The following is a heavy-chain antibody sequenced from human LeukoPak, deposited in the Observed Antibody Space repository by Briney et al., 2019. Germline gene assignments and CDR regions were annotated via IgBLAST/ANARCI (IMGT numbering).Heavy chain of an antibody. V-gene: IGHV3-23*01. CDR3: AKATTISAAGSHFVY. CDR2: ISGNGGTT. Sequence: PGGSLRLSCVDSGFTFSSYAMSWVRQAPGGGLEWVSAISGNGGTTYYADSVKGRFTISRDNSKNTLYLQMNSLRAEDTAVFYCAKATTISAAGSHFVYWGQGTLVTVSS. CDR1: GFTFSSYA. J-gene: IGHJ4*02. D-gene: IGHD6-13*01.